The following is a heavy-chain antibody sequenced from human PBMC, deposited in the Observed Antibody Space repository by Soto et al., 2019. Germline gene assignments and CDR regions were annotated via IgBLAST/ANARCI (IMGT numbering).Heavy chain of an antibody. CDR1: GFTFSSYG. V-gene: IGHV3-33*01. CDR3: ARPHGDRDAFDI. D-gene: IGHD3-10*01. Sequence: QVQLVESGGGVVQPGRSLRLSCAASGFTFSSYGMHWVRQAPGKGLEWVAVIWYDGSNKYYADSVKGRFTISRDNSKNTLYLQMNSLRAEDTAVYYCARPHGDRDAFDIWGQGTMVTVSS. J-gene: IGHJ3*02. CDR2: IWYDGSNK.